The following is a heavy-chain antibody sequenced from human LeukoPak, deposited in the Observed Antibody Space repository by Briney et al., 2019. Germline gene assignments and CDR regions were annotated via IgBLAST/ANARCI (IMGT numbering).Heavy chain of an antibody. J-gene: IGHJ4*02. CDR2: MNPSGGST. CDR3: ARDRRIAVAGTPPDY. V-gene: IGHV1-46*01. Sequence: ASVKVSCKASGYTFTSYYMHWVRQARGQGLEWMGIMNPSGGSTTYAQKFQGRITMTSDTSTSTVYMDLSSLRSEDTAVYYCARDRRIAVAGTPPDYWGQGTLVTVSS. D-gene: IGHD6-19*01. CDR1: GYTFTSYY.